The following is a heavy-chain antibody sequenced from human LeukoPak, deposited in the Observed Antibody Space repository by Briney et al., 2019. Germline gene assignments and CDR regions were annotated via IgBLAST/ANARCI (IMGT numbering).Heavy chain of an antibody. CDR1: GFTFDDYA. Sequence: PGRSLRLSCAASGFTFDDYAMHWVRQAPGKGLEWVSGISWNSGRIGYADSVKGRFTISRDNAKNSLYLQMNSLRTEDTAVYYCARYCSSISCSSYYYYYMDVWGKGTTVTVSS. V-gene: IGHV3-9*01. J-gene: IGHJ6*03. D-gene: IGHD2-2*01. CDR2: ISWNSGRI. CDR3: ARYCSSISCSSYYYYYMDV.